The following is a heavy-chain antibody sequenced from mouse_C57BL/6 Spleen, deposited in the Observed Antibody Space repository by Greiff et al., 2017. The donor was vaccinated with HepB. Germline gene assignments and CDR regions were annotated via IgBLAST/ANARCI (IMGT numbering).Heavy chain of an antibody. CDR1: GYAFSSSW. V-gene: IGHV1-82*01. CDR2: IYPGDGDT. CDR3: ARGGRDY. J-gene: IGHJ2*01. D-gene: IGHD1-1*01. Sequence: QVQLKESGPELVKPGASVKISCKASGYAFSSSWMNWVKQRPGKGLEWIGRIYPGDGDTNYNGKFKGKATLTADKSSSTAYMQLSSLTSEDSAVYFCARGGRDYWGQGTTLTVSS.